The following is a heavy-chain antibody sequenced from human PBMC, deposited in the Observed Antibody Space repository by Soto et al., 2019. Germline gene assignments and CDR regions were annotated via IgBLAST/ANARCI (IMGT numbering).Heavy chain of an antibody. CDR1: GGSISSYY. Sequence: SETLSLTCTVSGGSISSYYWSWIRQPPGKGLEWIGYIYYSGSTNYNPSLKSRVTISVDTSKNRFSLKLSSVTAADTAVYYCARVGSSIVGATGYYYYGMDVWGQGTTVTVSS. CDR2: IYYSGST. J-gene: IGHJ6*02. D-gene: IGHD1-26*01. V-gene: IGHV4-59*01. CDR3: ARVGSSIVGATGYYYYGMDV.